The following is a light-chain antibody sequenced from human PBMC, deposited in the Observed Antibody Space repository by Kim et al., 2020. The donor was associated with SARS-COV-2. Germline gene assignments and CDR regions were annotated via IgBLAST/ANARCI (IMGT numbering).Light chain of an antibody. CDR2: DSS. V-gene: IGKV3-15*01. CDR1: QSAGTN. CDR3: QQYNDWPWR. Sequence: EIVMTQSPATLSVSPGERATLSCRASQSAGTNLAWYQHKPGQAPRLLISDSSTRATGIPARFSGSGSGTEFTLTISSLQSEDFALYYCQQYNDWPWRFGPGTKVDIK. J-gene: IGKJ1*01.